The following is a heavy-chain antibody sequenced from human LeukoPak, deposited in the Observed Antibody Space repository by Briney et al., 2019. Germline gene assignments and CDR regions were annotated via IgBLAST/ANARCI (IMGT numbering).Heavy chain of an antibody. CDR1: GFTFSSYG. D-gene: IGHD3-3*01. V-gene: IGHV3-30*18. J-gene: IGHJ4*02. Sequence: GSLRLSCAASGFTFSSYGMHWVRQAPGKGLEWVAVISYDGSNKYYADSVKGRFTISRDNSKNTLYLQMNSLRAEDTAVYYCAKDYSGFGVVIIRSYFDYWGQGTLVTVSS. CDR3: AKDYSGFGVVIIRSYFDY. CDR2: ISYDGSNK.